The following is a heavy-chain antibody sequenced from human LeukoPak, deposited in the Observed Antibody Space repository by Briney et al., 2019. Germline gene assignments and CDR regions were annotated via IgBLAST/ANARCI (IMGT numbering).Heavy chain of an antibody. CDR1: GYTFTSYD. D-gene: IGHD6-19*01. Sequence: ASVKVSCKASGYTFTSYDINWVRQATGQGLEWMGWMNPNSGSTGYAQKFQGRVTMTRNTSISTAYMELSSLKSDDTAVYYCARGLWLESKPDYWGQGTLVTVSS. CDR3: ARGLWLESKPDY. V-gene: IGHV1-8*01. CDR2: MNPNSGST. J-gene: IGHJ4*02.